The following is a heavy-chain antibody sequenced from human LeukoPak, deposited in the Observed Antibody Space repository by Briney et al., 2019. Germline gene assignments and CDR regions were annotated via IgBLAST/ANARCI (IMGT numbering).Heavy chain of an antibody. Sequence: GRSLRLSCAASGFSFSTYGMHWVRQAPGKGLEWVAVISYDGSNKYYADSVKDRFTISRDNSKNTLYLQMNSLRPEDTALYYCAKDHQGDLNYSFDYWGQGSLVTVSS. CDR1: GFSFSTYG. CDR3: AKDHQGDLNYSFDY. CDR2: ISYDGSNK. D-gene: IGHD2-21*02. V-gene: IGHV3-30*18. J-gene: IGHJ4*02.